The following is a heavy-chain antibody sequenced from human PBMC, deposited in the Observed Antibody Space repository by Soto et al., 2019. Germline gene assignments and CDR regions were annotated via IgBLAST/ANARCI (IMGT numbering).Heavy chain of an antibody. D-gene: IGHD6-19*01. CDR1: GGSISSSSYY. V-gene: IGHV4-39*01. CDR2: IYYSGST. Sequence: SETLSLTCTVSGGSISSSSYYWGWIRQPPGKGLEWIGSIYYSGSTYYNPSLKSRVTISVDTSKNQFSLKLSSVTAADTALYYCARLLGMAGTFHYYYGMDVWGQGTTVT. CDR3: ARLLGMAGTFHYYYGMDV. J-gene: IGHJ6*02.